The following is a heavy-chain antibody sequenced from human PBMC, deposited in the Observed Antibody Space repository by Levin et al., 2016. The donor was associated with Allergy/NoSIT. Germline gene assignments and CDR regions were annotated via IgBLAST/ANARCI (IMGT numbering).Heavy chain of an antibody. CDR2: LSGGGGIK. V-gene: IGHV3-11*01. J-gene: IGHJ4*02. Sequence: WIRQPPGKGLEWVSSLSGGGGIKYYADSVKGRFTISRDNAKNSLYLQMNSLRAEDTAVYYCARDYSDSSGYYKFDYWGQGTLVTVSS. D-gene: IGHD3-22*01. CDR3: ARDYSDSSGYYKFDY.